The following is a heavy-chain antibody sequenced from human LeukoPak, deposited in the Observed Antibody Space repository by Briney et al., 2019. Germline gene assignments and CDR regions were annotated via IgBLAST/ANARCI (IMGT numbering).Heavy chain of an antibody. CDR1: GGSFSGYY. D-gene: IGHD1-20*01. J-gene: IGHJ3*02. V-gene: IGHV4-34*01. CDR3: ASDIYNWNGDDAFDI. CDR2: INHSGST. Sequence: KPSETLSLTCAVYGGSFSGYYWSWIRQPPGKGLEWIGEINHSGSTNYNPSLKSRVTISVDTSKNQFSLKLSSVTAADTAVYYCASDIYNWNGDDAFDIWGQGTMVTVSS.